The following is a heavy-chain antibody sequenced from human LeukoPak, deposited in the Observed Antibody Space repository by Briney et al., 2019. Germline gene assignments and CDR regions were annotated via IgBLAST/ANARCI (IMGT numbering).Heavy chain of an antibody. Sequence: SETLSLTCTVSGGSISSYDWSWIRQPPGKGLEWIGYIYYSGSTNYNPSLKSRVTISVDTSKNQFSLKLSSVTAADTAVYYCASQGVYSRGWPPRDYYYMDVWGKGTTVTVSS. D-gene: IGHD6-19*01. CDR2: IYYSGST. V-gene: IGHV4-59*01. CDR3: ASQGVYSRGWPPRDYYYMDV. CDR1: GGSISSYD. J-gene: IGHJ6*03.